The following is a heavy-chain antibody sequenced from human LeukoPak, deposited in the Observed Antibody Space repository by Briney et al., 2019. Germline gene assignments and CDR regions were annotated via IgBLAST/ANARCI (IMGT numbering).Heavy chain of an antibody. V-gene: IGHV3-11*01. CDR2: ISSSGSTI. D-gene: IGHD2-2*01. CDR3: ARDWTRVPAAIINWFDP. J-gene: IGHJ5*02. Sequence: GGSLRLSCAASGFTFSGYYMSWIRQAPGKGLEWVSYISSSGSTIYYADSVKGRFTISRDNAKNSLYLQMNSLRAEDTAVYYCARDWTRVPAAIINWFDPWGQGTLVTVSS. CDR1: GFTFSGYY.